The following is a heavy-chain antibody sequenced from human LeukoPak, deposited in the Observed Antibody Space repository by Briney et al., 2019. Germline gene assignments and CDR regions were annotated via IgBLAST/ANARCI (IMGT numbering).Heavy chain of an antibody. CDR1: GFTFRNYW. CDR2: INNDGSGT. J-gene: IGHJ1*01. V-gene: IGHV3-74*01. CDR3: ASPPYYYDSSGYYYFQH. Sequence: GGSLRLSCAASGFTFRNYWMYWVRQTPGKGLVYVSRINNDGSGTTYAESVKGRFTISRDNSKNTLYLQMNSLRAEDTAVYYCASPPYYYDSSGYYYFQHWGQGTLVTVSS. D-gene: IGHD3-22*01.